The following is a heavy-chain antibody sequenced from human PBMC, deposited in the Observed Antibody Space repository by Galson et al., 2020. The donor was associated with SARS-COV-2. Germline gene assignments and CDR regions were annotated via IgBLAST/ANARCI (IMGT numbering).Heavy chain of an antibody. J-gene: IGHJ4*02. CDR2: INHSGST. CDR1: GGSFSDYY. CDR3: ARGGPDSSGYYPQLDY. V-gene: IGHV4-34*01. Sequence: SETLSLTCAVYGGSFSDYYWNWIRHPPGKGLEWIGEINHSGSTNYNPSLKSRVTISVDTSKNQVSLKLSSVTAADTAVYYCARGGPDSSGYYPQLDYWGQGTLVTVSS. D-gene: IGHD3-22*01.